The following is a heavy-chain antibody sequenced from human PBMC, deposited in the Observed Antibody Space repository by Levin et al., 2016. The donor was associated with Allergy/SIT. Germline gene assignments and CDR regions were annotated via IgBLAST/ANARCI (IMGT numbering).Heavy chain of an antibody. Sequence: SETLSLTCAVSGGSISSSNWWSWVRQPPGKGLEWIGEIYHSGSTNYNPSLKSRVTISVDKSKNQFSLKLSSVTAADTAVYYCARGPRYCSGGSCYAGYYGMDVWGQGTTVTVSS. D-gene: IGHD2-15*01. CDR1: GGSISSSNW. CDR2: IYHSGST. J-gene: IGHJ6*02. V-gene: IGHV4-4*02. CDR3: ARGPRYCSGGSCYAGYYGMDV.